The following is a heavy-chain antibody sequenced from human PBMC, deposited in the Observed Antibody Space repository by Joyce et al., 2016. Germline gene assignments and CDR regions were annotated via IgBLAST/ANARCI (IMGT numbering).Heavy chain of an antibody. CDR2: ISWNSASI. V-gene: IGHV3-9*01. CDR1: GFTFNDYA. Sequence: EVQLVESGGGLTQPGRSLRLSCAASGFTFNDYAMHWVRQAPGKGLEWVASISWNSASIGYADSVKGRFTISRDNAKNSRYLEMNSLRPEDTALYYCAKGFAVAGSLVDHWGQGTLVTVSS. J-gene: IGHJ5*02. CDR3: AKGFAVAGSLVDH. D-gene: IGHD6-19*01.